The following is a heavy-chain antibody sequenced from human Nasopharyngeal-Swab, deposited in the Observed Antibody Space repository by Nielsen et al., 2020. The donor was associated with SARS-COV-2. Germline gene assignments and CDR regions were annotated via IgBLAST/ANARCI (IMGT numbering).Heavy chain of an antibody. J-gene: IGHJ6*02. CDR1: GYTFTSYG. CDR2: ISAYNGNT. D-gene: IGHD2-15*01. Sequence: ASVKVSCKASGYTFTSYGISWVRQAPGQGLEWMGWISAYNGNTNYAQKLQGRVTMTTDTSTSIAYMELRSLRSDDTAVYYCARDSDYEDIGPSYYYYYGMDVWGQGTTVTVSS. CDR3: ARDSDYEDIGPSYYYYYGMDV. V-gene: IGHV1-18*01.